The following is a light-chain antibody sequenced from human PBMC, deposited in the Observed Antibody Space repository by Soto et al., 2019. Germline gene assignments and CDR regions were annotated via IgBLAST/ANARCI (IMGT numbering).Light chain of an antibody. CDR1: QTVSSNY. CDR2: GAS. J-gene: IGKJ1*01. Sequence: EIVLTQSPSTLSLSPGERATLSCLASQTVSSNYLAWYQQKHGQAPRLLIYGASSRATGIPDRFSGSGSGTDFTLTISRLEPEDFAVYFCQQYGTSPPWTFGQGTKVEIK. V-gene: IGKV3-20*01. CDR3: QQYGTSPPWT.